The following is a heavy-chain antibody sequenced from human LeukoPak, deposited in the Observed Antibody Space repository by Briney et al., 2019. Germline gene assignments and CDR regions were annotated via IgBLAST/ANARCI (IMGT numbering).Heavy chain of an antibody. CDR1: GYTFTGYY. CDR3: ARDLRATSRGYFDY. V-gene: IGHV1-2*02. Sequence: ASVKVSCKASGYTFTGYYMHWVRQAPGQGLTWMGWINPNSGGTNYAQKFQGRVTMTRDTSISTAYMELSRLRSDDTAVYYCARDLRATSRGYFDYWGQGTLVTVSS. J-gene: IGHJ4*02. CDR2: INPNSGGT. D-gene: IGHD3-16*01.